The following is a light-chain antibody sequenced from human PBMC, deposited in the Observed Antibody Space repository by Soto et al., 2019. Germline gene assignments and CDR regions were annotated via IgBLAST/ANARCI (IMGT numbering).Light chain of an antibody. V-gene: IGLV2-14*03. CDR2: NVS. CDR1: SSDVGAYNY. J-gene: IGLJ1*01. CDR3: TSYTSSRTYV. Sequence: QSVLTQPASVSGSPGQSIAISCTGTSSDVGAYNYVSWYQQHPGKAPKLIIYNVSNRPSGVPDRFSGSKSGNTASLTISGLQAEDEADYYCTSYTSSRTYVFGTGTKLTVL.